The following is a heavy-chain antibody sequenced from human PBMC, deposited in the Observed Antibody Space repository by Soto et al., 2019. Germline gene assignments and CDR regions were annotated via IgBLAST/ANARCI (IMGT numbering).Heavy chain of an antibody. J-gene: IGHJ4*02. CDR3: ARGDYFDRRFDF. Sequence: GGSLRLSCVASGFTFSNDWMSWVRQAPGKGLEGVATIKQDGSEKYYVDSVKGRFTVSRDNTKNSLYLKMNSLRAEDKAVYYCARGDYFDRRFDFWGQGALVTVSS. D-gene: IGHD3-9*01. CDR2: IKQDGSEK. CDR1: GFTFSNDW. V-gene: IGHV3-7*03.